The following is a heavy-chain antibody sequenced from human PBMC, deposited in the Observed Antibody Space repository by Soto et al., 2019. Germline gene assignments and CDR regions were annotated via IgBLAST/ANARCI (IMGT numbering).Heavy chain of an antibody. CDR1: GGSFSGYY. J-gene: IGHJ1*01. V-gene: IGHV4-34*01. CDR2: INHSGST. CDR3: ARGDSSGYWREYFQH. D-gene: IGHD3-22*01. Sequence: SETLSLTCAVYGGSFSGYYWSWIRQPPGKGLEWIGEINHSGSTNYNPSLKSRVTISVDTSKNQFSLKLSSVTAADTAVYYCARGDSSGYWREYFQHWGQGTLVTVSS.